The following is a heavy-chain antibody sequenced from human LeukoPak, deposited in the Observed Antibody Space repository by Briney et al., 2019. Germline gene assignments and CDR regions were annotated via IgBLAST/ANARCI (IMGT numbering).Heavy chain of an antibody. CDR2: INHSGST. D-gene: IGHD2-15*01. Sequence: PSETLSLTCAVYGGSFSGYYWSWIRQPPGKGLEWIGEINHSGSTNYNPSLKSRVTISVDTSKNQFSLKLSAGTAADTAVYYCAREKYCSGGSCLDYWGQGTLVTVSS. CDR1: GGSFSGYY. V-gene: IGHV4-34*01. CDR3: AREKYCSGGSCLDY. J-gene: IGHJ4*02.